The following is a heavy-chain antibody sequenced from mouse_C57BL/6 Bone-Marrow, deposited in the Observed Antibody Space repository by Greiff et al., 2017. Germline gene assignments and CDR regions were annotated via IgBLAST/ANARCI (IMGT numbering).Heavy chain of an antibody. D-gene: IGHD1-1*01. CDR2: IDPSDSYT. CDR1: GYTFTSYW. V-gene: IGHV1-69*01. Sequence: QVQLQQPGAELVMPGASVKLSCKASGYTFTSYWMHWVKQRPGQGLEWIGEIDPSDSYTNYNQKFKGKSTLTVDKSSSTAYMQLSSLTSEDSAVYYCARSYYGSSYALAWFAYWGQGTLVTGSA. CDR3: ARSYYGSSYALAWFAY. J-gene: IGHJ3*01.